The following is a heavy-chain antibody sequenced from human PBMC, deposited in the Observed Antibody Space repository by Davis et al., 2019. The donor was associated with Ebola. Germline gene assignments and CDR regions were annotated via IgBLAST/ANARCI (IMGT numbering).Heavy chain of an antibody. J-gene: IGHJ6*02. CDR2: IRSKANSYAT. D-gene: IGHD3-10*01. CDR1: GFTFSSYE. Sequence: GGSLRLSCAASGFTFSSYEMNWVRQASGKGLEWVGRIRSKANSYATAYAASVKGRFTISRDDSKNTAYLQMNSLRAEDTAVYYCARVLSYYYGSGTVRGYGMDVWGQGTTVTVSS. CDR3: ARVLSYYYGSGTVRGYGMDV. V-gene: IGHV3-73*01.